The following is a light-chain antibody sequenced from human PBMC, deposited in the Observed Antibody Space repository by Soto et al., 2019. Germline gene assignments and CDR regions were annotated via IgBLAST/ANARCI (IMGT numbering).Light chain of an antibody. CDR1: SSDVGSYNL. Sequence: QSVLTQPASVSGSPGQSITISCTGTSSDVGSYNLVSWYQQRPGKAPKLMIYEGSKRPSGVSNRFSGSKSGNTASLTISGLQAEDEADYYCCSYAGSSTFHVVFGGGTKLTVL. V-gene: IGLV2-23*03. CDR3: CSYAGSSTFHVV. CDR2: EGS. J-gene: IGLJ2*01.